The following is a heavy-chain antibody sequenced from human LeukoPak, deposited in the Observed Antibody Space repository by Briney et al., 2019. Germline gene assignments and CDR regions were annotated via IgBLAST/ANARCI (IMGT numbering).Heavy chain of an antibody. D-gene: IGHD4-17*01. CDR3: ARDRNYGDPLDY. J-gene: IGHJ4*02. V-gene: IGHV3-74*01. Sequence: GGSLRLSCAASGFTFSNYWMHWVRQGPGKGLVWVSRINSDGSSTSYADSVKGRFTISRDNAKNTLYLQMNSLRAEDTAVYYCARDRNYGDPLDYWGQGTLVTVSS. CDR2: INSDGSST. CDR1: GFTFSNYW.